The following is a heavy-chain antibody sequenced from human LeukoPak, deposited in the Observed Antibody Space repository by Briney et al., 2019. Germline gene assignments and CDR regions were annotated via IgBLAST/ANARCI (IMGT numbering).Heavy chain of an antibody. J-gene: IGHJ4*02. Sequence: SETLSLTCAVYGGSFSGYYWSWIRQPPGKGLEWIGEINHSGSTNYNPSLKSRVTISVDTSKNQFSLELSSVTAADTAVYYCARFEVGSYYFDYWGQGTLVTVSS. CDR3: ARFEVGSYYFDY. CDR2: INHSGST. D-gene: IGHD1-26*01. CDR1: GGSFSGYY. V-gene: IGHV4-34*01.